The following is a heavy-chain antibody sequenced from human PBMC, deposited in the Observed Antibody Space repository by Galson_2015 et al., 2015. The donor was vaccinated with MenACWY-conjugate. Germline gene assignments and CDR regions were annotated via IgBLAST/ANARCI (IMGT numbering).Heavy chain of an antibody. CDR2: IRNEAYGGTT. CDR3: TRDSVTSTWYEISDY. V-gene: IGHV3-49*03. CDR1: GFIFGDYS. Sequence: SLRLSCAASGFIFGDYSMSWFRQSPGKGLEWVGSIRNEAYGGTTEYAASVKGRFTISRDDSKSIAYLRMNSLKTEDTAVYYCTRDSVTSTWYEISDYWGQGTLVTVSS. J-gene: IGHJ4*02. D-gene: IGHD6-13*01.